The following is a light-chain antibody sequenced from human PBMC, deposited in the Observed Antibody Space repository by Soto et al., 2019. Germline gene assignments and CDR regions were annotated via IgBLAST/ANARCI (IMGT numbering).Light chain of an antibody. Sequence: ETVLTQSPGTLSVSPGESATLSCRASQSVSSSYLAWYQQKRGQAPRLLIYGASSMATGVPDRFTGSGSGTDFTLTITSLEPEDFAVYFCQQYRRSSITFGQGTRLEIK. CDR1: QSVSSSY. CDR2: GAS. CDR3: QQYRRSSIT. V-gene: IGKV3-20*01. J-gene: IGKJ5*01.